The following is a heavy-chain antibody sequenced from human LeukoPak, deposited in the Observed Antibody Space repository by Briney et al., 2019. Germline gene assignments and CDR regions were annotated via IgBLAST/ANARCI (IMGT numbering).Heavy chain of an antibody. Sequence: SETLSLTCTVSGGSISSGGYSWSWIRQHPGKGLEWIGYIYYSGSTYYNPSLKSRVTISVDTSKNQFSLKLSSVTAADTAVYYCARGSEWLSTGYWGQGTLVTVSS. J-gene: IGHJ4*02. D-gene: IGHD3-3*01. CDR1: GGSISSGGYS. CDR2: IYYSGST. CDR3: ARGSEWLSTGY. V-gene: IGHV4-31*03.